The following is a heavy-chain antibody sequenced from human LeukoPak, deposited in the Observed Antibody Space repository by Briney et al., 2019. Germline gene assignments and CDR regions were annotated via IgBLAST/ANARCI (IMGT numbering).Heavy chain of an antibody. V-gene: IGHV1-2*02. D-gene: IGHD2-2*01. J-gene: IGHJ4*02. CDR1: GYTFTGYY. Sequence: ASVKVSCKASGYTFTGYYMHWVRQAPGQGLEWMGWINPNSGGTNYAQKFQGRVTMTRDTSISTAYMELGRLRSDDTAVYYCARARAIVPAPLGYWGQGTLVTVSS. CDR3: ARARAIVPAPLGY. CDR2: INPNSGGT.